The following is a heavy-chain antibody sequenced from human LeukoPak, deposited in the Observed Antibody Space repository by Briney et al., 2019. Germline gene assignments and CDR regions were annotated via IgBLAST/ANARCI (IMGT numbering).Heavy chain of an antibody. CDR3: ARGPAYCSGGSCYSRFDP. CDR1: GFTFSSYS. D-gene: IGHD2-15*01. Sequence: GGSLRLSCAASGFTFSSYSMNWVRQAPGKGLEWVSYISSSSSYIYYADSVKGRFTISRDNAKNSLYLQMNSLRAEDTAVYYCARGPAYCSGGSCYSRFDPWGQGTLVTVSS. J-gene: IGHJ5*02. CDR2: ISSSSSYI. V-gene: IGHV3-21*01.